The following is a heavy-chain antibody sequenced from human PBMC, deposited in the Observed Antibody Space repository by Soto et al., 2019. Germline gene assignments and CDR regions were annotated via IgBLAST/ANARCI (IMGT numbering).Heavy chain of an antibody. D-gene: IGHD2-8*01. CDR1: GFTFSDYG. Sequence: RRFSCAASGFTFSDYGMHWVRQAPGKGLEWVAVMSYDGSNKYYADSVKGRFTISRDNSKNTLYLQMNRLRDEDTAVYYCAKVREDIVLLVALDYWGQGTQVTVSS. J-gene: IGHJ4*02. V-gene: IGHV3-30*18. CDR2: MSYDGSNK. CDR3: AKVREDIVLLVALDY.